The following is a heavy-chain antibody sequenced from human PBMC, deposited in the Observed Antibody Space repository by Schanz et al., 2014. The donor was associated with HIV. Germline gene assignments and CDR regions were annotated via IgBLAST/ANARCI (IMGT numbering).Heavy chain of an antibody. V-gene: IGHV3-30*18. CDR2: TSYDGANK. D-gene: IGHD6-13*01. J-gene: IGHJ6*02. CDR3: AKDRSGGSWWPLGGMDV. Sequence: QVQLVESGGGVVQPGRSLRLSCAASGFAFSNYGMHWARQAPGKGLEWVAVTSYDGANKYYGDTVKGRFTISRDNSKNTRFLQMNSLRAEDTAVYFCAKDRSGGSWWPLGGMDVWGQGTTVTVSS. CDR1: GFAFSNYG.